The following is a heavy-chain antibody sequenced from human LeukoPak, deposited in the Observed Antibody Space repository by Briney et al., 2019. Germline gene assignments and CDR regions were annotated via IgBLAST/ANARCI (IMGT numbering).Heavy chain of an antibody. J-gene: IGHJ4*02. V-gene: IGHV1-69*05. Sequence: SVKVSFKASGGTFSSYAISWVRQAPGQGLEWMGGIIPIFGTANYAQKFQGRVTITTDESTSTAYMELSSLRSEDTAVYYCASWRCSSTSCYGSDYWGQGTLVTVSS. CDR3: ASWRCSSTSCYGSDY. CDR1: GGTFSSYA. D-gene: IGHD2-2*01. CDR2: IIPIFGTA.